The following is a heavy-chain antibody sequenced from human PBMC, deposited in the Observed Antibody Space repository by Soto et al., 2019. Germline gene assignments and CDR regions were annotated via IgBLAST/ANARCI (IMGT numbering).Heavy chain of an antibody. V-gene: IGHV4-39*01. D-gene: IGHD6-19*01. CDR1: GGSISSSSCY. Sequence: SETLSLTCAVSGGSISSSSCYWGWIRQPPGKGLEWIGSIYYSGSTYYTPSLQSRVAISVDTSKNQFSLKLNSVTAADTAVYYCARRTVNIRTFYSGLKTHCFDYWGQGTLVTVSS. J-gene: IGHJ4*02. CDR2: IYYSGST. CDR3: ARRTVNIRTFYSGLKTHCFDY.